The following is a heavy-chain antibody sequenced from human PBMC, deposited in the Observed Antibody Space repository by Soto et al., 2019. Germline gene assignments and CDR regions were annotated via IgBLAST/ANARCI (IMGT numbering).Heavy chain of an antibody. J-gene: IGHJ5*02. Sequence: ASVKVSCKASGYTFTSYGIIWVRQAPGQGLEWMGWISAYNGNTNYAQKLQGRVTMTTDTSTSTAYMELRSLRSVDTAVYYCARVIVLMQPSDPWGQGTLVTVSS. D-gene: IGHD2-8*01. CDR1: GYTFTSYG. CDR3: ARVIVLMQPSDP. V-gene: IGHV1-18*01. CDR2: ISAYNGNT.